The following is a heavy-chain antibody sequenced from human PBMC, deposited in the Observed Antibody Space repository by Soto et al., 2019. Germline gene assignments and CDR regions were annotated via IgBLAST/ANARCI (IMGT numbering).Heavy chain of an antibody. CDR2: INGSGGST. J-gene: IGHJ3*02. CDR3: AKERGYDTNPSYLYAHADAFDI. Sequence: GGSLRLSCAASGFTFSSYAMSWVRQAPGKGLEWVSAINGSGGSTYYADSVKGRFTISRDNSKNTLYLQMNSLRAEDTAVYYCAKERGYDTNPSYLYAHADAFDIWGQGTMVTVSS. CDR1: GFTFSSYA. D-gene: IGHD5-12*01. V-gene: IGHV3-23*01.